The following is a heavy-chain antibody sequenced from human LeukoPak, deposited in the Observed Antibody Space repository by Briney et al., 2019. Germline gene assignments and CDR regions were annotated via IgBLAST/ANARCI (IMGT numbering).Heavy chain of an antibody. D-gene: IGHD7-27*01. J-gene: IGHJ4*02. Sequence: SETLSLTCSVSGYSISSAYYWGWIRQPPGKGLEGIGTMYHSGRTNYNPPLKSRVTISVDTSKNQFSLKLSSVTAADTAVYFCARGFRGDNFDYWGQGTLVTVSS. V-gene: IGHV4-38-2*02. CDR1: GYSISSAYY. CDR3: ARGFRGDNFDY. CDR2: MYHSGRT.